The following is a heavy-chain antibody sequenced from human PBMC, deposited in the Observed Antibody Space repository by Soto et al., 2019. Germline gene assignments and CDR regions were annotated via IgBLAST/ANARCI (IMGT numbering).Heavy chain of an antibody. J-gene: IGHJ6*02. CDR1: GYTFTGYY. V-gene: IGHV1-2*02. Sequence: ASVKVSCKASGYTFTGYYMHWVRQAPGQGLEWMGWINPNSGGTNYAQKFQGRVTMTRDTSISTAYMELSRLRSDDTAVYYCARGPYSSRGRSQRDPYYGLDVWGQGTTVTVSS. D-gene: IGHD6-13*01. CDR3: ARGPYSSRGRSQRDPYYGLDV. CDR2: INPNSGGT.